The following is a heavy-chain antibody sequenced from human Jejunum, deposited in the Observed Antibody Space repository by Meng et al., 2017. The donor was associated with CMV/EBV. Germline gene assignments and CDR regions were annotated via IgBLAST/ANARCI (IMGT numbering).Heavy chain of an antibody. D-gene: IGHD3-9*01. CDR3: PRGSIFDSFDS. Sequence: LQVSGPWWLNPSLSPPLPLSVSGGSILIGDYSLSCILQPPGKGLEWIEYSLYTVSTYYNPSLRNRVDRSLGTSQNPFSLTLSSGTAEESAVHICPRGSIFDSFDSWGQGTLVTVSS. V-gene: IGHV4-30-4*08. J-gene: IGHJ4*02. CDR2: SLYTVST. CDR1: GGSILIGDYS.